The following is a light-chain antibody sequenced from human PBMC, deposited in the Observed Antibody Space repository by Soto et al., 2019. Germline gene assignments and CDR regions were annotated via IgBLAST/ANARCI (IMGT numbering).Light chain of an antibody. J-gene: IGKJ5*01. V-gene: IGKV3D-20*02. CDR2: GAS. Sequence: DIVLTHSPGTLSLSPGEIATVSCRASQSVSSNYLAWYQQKPGQAPRLLIYGASSRATGIPDRFSGSGSGTDFTLTISSLEPEDFAVYYCQHRSDWPGFGQGTRLEIK. CDR1: QSVSSNY. CDR3: QHRSDWPG.